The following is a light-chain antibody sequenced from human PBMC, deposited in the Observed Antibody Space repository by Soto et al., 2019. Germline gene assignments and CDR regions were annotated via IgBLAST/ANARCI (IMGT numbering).Light chain of an antibody. CDR3: QPYNNWPLT. V-gene: IGKV3-11*01. J-gene: IGKJ4*01. Sequence: EIVLTQSPATLSLSPGERAILSCRASQSVGTYLAWYQQKPGQAPRLLIYDASNRATGIPARFGGSRSGAEFTLTINSLQSEDFAVYYCQPYNNWPLTFGGGTKVDIK. CDR2: DAS. CDR1: QSVGTY.